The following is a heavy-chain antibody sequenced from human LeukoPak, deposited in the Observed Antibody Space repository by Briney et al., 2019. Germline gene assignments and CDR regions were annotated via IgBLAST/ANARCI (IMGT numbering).Heavy chain of an antibody. CDR1: GGSISTYY. D-gene: IGHD6-19*01. CDR3: ARGYSSGRCDY. Sequence: SETLSLTCTVSGGSISTYYWSWIRQPPGKGLEWIGYIDYTGSTNYNPSLKSRLTISIDTSQNQFSLKLTSVTAADTAMYYCARGYSSGRCDYWGQGTLVTVSS. CDR2: IDYTGST. J-gene: IGHJ4*02. V-gene: IGHV4-59*12.